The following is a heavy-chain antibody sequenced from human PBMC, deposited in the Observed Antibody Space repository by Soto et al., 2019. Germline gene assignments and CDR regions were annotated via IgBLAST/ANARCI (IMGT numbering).Heavy chain of an antibody. J-gene: IGHJ4*02. D-gene: IGHD4-17*01. CDR3: TTEYEPTPPSGDYDY. Sequence: GGSLRLSCAASGFTFSNAWMSWVRQAPGKGLEWVGRIKSKTDGGTTDYAAPVKGRFTISRDDSKNTLYLQMNSLKTEDTAVYYCTTEYEPTPPSGDYDYWGQGTLVTVSS. V-gene: IGHV3-15*01. CDR1: GFTFSNAW. CDR2: IKSKTDGGTT.